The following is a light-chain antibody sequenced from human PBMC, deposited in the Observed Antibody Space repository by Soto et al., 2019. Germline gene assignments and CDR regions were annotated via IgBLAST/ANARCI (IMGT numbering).Light chain of an antibody. CDR2: DAS. CDR1: QSVSSY. V-gene: IGKV3-11*01. CDR3: QQRSNWPPIT. J-gene: IGKJ5*01. Sequence: EIVLTQSPPTLSLSQGERAPFPCGASQSVSSYLAWYHQKPGQAPRLLIYDASNRATGIPARFSGSGSGTDFTLTISSLEPEDFAVYYCQQRSNWPPITFGQGTRLEIK.